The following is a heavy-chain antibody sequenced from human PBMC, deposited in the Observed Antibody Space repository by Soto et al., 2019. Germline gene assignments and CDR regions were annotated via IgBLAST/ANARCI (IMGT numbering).Heavy chain of an antibody. CDR2: IYYSGST. CDR1: GGSISSYY. D-gene: IGHD3-16*01. Sequence: SETLSLTCTVSGGSISSYYWSWIRQPPGKGLEWIGYIYYSGSTNYNPSLKSRVTISVDTSKNQFSLKLSSVTAADTAVYYCAEGPWGSYHLGFDYWGQGTLVTVSS. CDR3: AEGPWGSYHLGFDY. J-gene: IGHJ4*02. V-gene: IGHV4-59*01.